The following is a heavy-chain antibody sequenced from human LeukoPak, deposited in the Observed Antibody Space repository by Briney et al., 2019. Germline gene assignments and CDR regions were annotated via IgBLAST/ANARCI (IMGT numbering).Heavy chain of an antibody. V-gene: IGHV4-34*01. CDR2: INHSGST. CDR3: ASLGGAADY. Sequence: SETLSLTCAVYGGSFSGYYWSWIRQPPGKGLEWIGEINHSGSTNYNPSLKSRVTISVDTSKNQFSLKLSSVTAADTAVYYCASLGGAADYWGQGTLVTVSS. D-gene: IGHD2-21*01. CDR1: GGSFSGYY. J-gene: IGHJ4*02.